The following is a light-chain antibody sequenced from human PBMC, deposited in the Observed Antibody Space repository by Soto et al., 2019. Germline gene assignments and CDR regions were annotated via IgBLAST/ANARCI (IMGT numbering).Light chain of an antibody. CDR1: QSAFYNSNNKNY. CDR3: QQYFAPPWT. J-gene: IGKJ1*01. V-gene: IGKV4-1*01. Sequence: DLVMTQSPDSLAVSLGERATINCKSSQSAFYNSNNKNYLAWYQQRPGHSPTLLLYWASTRESGVPDRFSGSGSVTNFTLTIATLQAEDVATYYCQQYFAPPWTFGQGTKVDIK. CDR2: WAS.